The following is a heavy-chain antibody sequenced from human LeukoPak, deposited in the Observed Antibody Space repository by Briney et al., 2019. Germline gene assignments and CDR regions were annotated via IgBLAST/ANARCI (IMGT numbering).Heavy chain of an antibody. CDR3: VRGYSFGPYGVDV. CDR2: ISGNGVST. D-gene: IGHD2-15*01. Sequence: GGSLRLSCAASGFTFSSYDMSWVRQAPGKGLEWVSTISGNGVSTHNADSVKGRFTISRDNSKNTLYLQMSSLRAEDTAVYFCVRGYSFGPYGVDVWGQGTTATVSS. J-gene: IGHJ6*02. CDR1: GFTFSSYD. V-gene: IGHV3-23*01.